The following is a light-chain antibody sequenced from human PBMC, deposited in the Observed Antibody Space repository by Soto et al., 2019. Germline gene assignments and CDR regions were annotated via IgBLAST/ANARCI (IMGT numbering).Light chain of an antibody. Sequence: EIVLTQSPATLSLSPGERATLSCRACQSVRNSLAWYQQKPGQAPRLLIYGASRRATGIPDRFSGAGPGTDFTLTSSRLEPEDFALYYCQQHDILPITFGQGTRLEIK. CDR2: GAS. CDR1: QSVRNS. V-gene: IGKV3-20*01. CDR3: QQHDILPIT. J-gene: IGKJ5*01.